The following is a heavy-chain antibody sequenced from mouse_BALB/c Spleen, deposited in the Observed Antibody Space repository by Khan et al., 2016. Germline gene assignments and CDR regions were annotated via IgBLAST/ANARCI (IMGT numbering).Heavy chain of an antibody. CDR1: GFTFSRFG. V-gene: IGHV5-17*02. J-gene: IGHJ2*01. Sequence: EVELVESGGGLVQPGGSRKLSCAASGFTFSRFGMHWVRQAPEKGLEWVAYISSGSSTIYYADTLKGRFTISRDNPKNALFLQMTSLRSEDTAMYYCARGDYWGQDTTLTVSS. CDR3: ARGDY. CDR2: ISSGSSTI.